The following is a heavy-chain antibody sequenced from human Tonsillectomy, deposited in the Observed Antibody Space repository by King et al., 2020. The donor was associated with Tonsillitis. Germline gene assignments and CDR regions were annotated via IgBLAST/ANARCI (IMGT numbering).Heavy chain of an antibody. V-gene: IGHV3-9*01. CDR3: SIDDAFDF. CDR1: GFTFDDYP. Sequence: VQLVESGGGLVQPGRSLRLSCEASGFTFDDYPMHWVRQAPGKGLEWVSGISWNSGSIGYADSVKGRFTISRDNAKNSLYLQMNSLRTEDTALYYCSIDDAFDFWGQGTMVTVSS. J-gene: IGHJ3*01. CDR2: ISWNSGSI.